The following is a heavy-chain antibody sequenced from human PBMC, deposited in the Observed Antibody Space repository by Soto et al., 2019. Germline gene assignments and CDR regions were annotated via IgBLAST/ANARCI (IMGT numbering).Heavy chain of an antibody. V-gene: IGHV1-69*06. CDR2: LIPIYDAP. CDR3: ARVRDPHLDHYGLDV. Sequence: VKVSCKTSGFTFNVYGIHWVRQAPGQGLEWVGGLIPIYDAPYYAQKFQDRVTITADKSTTTVHLELSSLRSEDTAVYFCARVRDPHLDHYGLDVWGQGTTVTVSS. CDR1: GFTFNVYG. J-gene: IGHJ6*02.